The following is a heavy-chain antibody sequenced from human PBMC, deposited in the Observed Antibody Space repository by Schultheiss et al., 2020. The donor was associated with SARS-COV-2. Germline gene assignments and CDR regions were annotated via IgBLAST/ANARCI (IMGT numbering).Heavy chain of an antibody. CDR2: IFYSGST. V-gene: IGHV4-59*12. Sequence: SETLSLTCTVSGGSISSYYWSWIRQPPGKGLEWIGNIFYSGSTNYSPSLKSRVTISVDTSKNQFSLKLSSVTAADTAVYYCARAGSVGCSSTSCSYGMDVWGQGTTVTVSS. J-gene: IGHJ6*02. CDR1: GGSISSYY. CDR3: ARAGSVGCSSTSCSYGMDV. D-gene: IGHD2-2*01.